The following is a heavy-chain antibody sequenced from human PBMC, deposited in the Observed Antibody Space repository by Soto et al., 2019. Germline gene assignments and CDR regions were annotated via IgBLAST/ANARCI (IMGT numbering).Heavy chain of an antibody. V-gene: IGHV4-34*01. CDR1: GGSFSGYY. Sequence: SETLSLTCAVYGGSFSGYYWSWIRQPPGKGLEWIGEINHSGSTNYNPSLKSRVTISVDTSKNQFSLKLSSVTAADTAVYYCARAPPHYDFWSGYYTYYHYMDVWGKGTTVTSP. D-gene: IGHD3-3*01. CDR2: INHSGST. J-gene: IGHJ6*03. CDR3: ARAPPHYDFWSGYYTYYHYMDV.